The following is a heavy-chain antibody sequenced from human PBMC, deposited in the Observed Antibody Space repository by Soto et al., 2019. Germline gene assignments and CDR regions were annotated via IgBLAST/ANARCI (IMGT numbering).Heavy chain of an antibody. CDR3: ARGPAYINGWRTFDL. CDR2: TYYNGDT. V-gene: IGHV4-61*08. J-gene: IGHJ4*02. Sequence: VLLQESGPRLLRPSETLSLTCTVSDDSFRGAEYYWSWIRQPLGKGPGWIGYTYYNGDTKYNPALRSRVTMSEDTSKNQFSRRLSSVTAADTAVYFCARGPAYINGWRTFDLWGRGILVTVSS. CDR1: DDSFRGAEYY. D-gene: IGHD6-19*01.